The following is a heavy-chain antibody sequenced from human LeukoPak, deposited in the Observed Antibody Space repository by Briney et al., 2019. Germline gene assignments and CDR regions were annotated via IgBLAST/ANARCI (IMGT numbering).Heavy chain of an antibody. D-gene: IGHD6-19*01. Sequence: SETLSLTCSVSGASVRSDSHYWSWIRQPPGKGLEWIGNVHYSGRTAYSPSLKSRVTISVDISKNQFSLQLNSVTAADTAVYYCASVLYSSGWFFADYWGQGTLVTVSS. CDR3: ASVLYSSGWFFADY. V-gene: IGHV4-61*01. J-gene: IGHJ4*02. CDR2: VHYSGRT. CDR1: GASVRSDSHY.